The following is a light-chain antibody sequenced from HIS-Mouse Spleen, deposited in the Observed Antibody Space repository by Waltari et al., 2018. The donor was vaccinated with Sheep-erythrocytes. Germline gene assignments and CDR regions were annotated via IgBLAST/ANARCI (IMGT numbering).Light chain of an antibody. CDR1: SSDVGSYNL. J-gene: IGLJ1*01. V-gene: IGLV2-14*02. CDR3: QAWDSSKGV. CDR2: EGS. Sequence: QSALTQPASVSGSPGQSITISCTGTSSDVGSYNLVSWYQQHPGKAPKLMIYEGSKRPSGVSNRFSGSNSGNTATLTISGTQAMDEADYYCQAWDSSKGVFGTGTKVTVL.